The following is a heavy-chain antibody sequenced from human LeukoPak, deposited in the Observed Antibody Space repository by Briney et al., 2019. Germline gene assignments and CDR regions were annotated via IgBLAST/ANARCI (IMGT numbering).Heavy chain of an antibody. V-gene: IGHV3-21*01. D-gene: IGHD2-2*02. CDR2: ISSSSSYV. Sequence: GGSLRLSCAASGFTFSSYSMNWVRQAPGKGLEWVSSISSSSSYVYYADSVKGRFTISRDNAKNSLYLQMNSLRAADTAVYYCARAQVPAAIFGAFDIWGQGTMVTVSS. CDR1: GFTFSSYS. CDR3: ARAQVPAAIFGAFDI. J-gene: IGHJ3*02.